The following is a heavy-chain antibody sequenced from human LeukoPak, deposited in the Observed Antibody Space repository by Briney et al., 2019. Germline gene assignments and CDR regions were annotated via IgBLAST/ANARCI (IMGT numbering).Heavy chain of an antibody. D-gene: IGHD3-10*01. CDR1: GGSISSYY. CDR2: IYYSGST. Sequence: PSETLSLTCTVSGGSISSYYWSWIRQPPGKGLEWIGYIYYSGSTNYNPSLKSRVTISVDTSKNQFSLKLSSVTAADTAVYYCAREVAGSGVRWGQGTLVTVSS. CDR3: AREVAGSGVR. V-gene: IGHV4-59*01. J-gene: IGHJ4*02.